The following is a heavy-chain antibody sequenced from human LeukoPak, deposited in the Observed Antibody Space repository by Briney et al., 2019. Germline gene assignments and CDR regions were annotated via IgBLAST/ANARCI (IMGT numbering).Heavy chain of an antibody. CDR1: RFTFRSYW. Sequence: GGSLRLSCAASRFTFRSYWMGWVRQAPGKGLEWVAVISSDGSIKVYADSVKGRFTLSRDNSINTVDLQMNSLRAEDTAVYYCVKEYHSRGFGAYFDYWGQGTLVTVSS. V-gene: IGHV3-30*18. CDR3: VKEYHSRGFGAYFDY. CDR2: ISSDGSIK. D-gene: IGHD3-3*01. J-gene: IGHJ4*02.